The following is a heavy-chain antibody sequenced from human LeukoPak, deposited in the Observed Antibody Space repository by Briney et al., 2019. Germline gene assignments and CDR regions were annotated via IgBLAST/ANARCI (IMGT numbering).Heavy chain of an antibody. J-gene: IGHJ4*02. V-gene: IGHV3-7*01. CDR2: IKQGGSET. CDR3: GMDRVVITD. Sequence: GGSLRLSCAASGFTFSSYWMTWVRQAPGKGLEWVANIKQGGSETYYVDSVKGRFTISRDNAKNSVYLQMNSLRAEDTALYYCGMDRVVITDWGQGALVTVSS. D-gene: IGHD3-22*01. CDR1: GFTFSSYW.